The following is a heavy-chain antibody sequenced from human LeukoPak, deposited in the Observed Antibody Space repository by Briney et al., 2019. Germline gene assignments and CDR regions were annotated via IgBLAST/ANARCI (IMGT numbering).Heavy chain of an antibody. D-gene: IGHD3-22*01. J-gene: IGHJ4*02. V-gene: IGHV7-4-1*02. CDR1: GGRFYNDV. Sequence: ASVKVSCQATGGRFYNDVISWVRQAPGQGLEWMGWINTNTGNPTYAQGFTGRFVFSLDTSVSTAYLQISSLKAEDTAVYYCARASDYYDSSGYFFDYWGQGTLVTVSS. CDR2: INTNTGNP. CDR3: ARASDYYDSSGYFFDY.